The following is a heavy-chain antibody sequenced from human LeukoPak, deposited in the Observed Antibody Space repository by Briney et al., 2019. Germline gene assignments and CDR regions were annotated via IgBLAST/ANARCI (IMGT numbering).Heavy chain of an antibody. D-gene: IGHD3-22*01. Sequence: GGSLRLSCAASRFTLSSYWMHWVRQAPGKGLVWVSRIKSDGSTNYADSVKGRFTISRDNAKSTLSLQMNSLRAEDTGVYYCARAPSEIGGYYPEYFRHWGQGTLVTVSS. CDR2: IKSDGST. V-gene: IGHV3-74*01. CDR1: RFTLSSYW. CDR3: ARAPSEIGGYYPEYFRH. J-gene: IGHJ1*01.